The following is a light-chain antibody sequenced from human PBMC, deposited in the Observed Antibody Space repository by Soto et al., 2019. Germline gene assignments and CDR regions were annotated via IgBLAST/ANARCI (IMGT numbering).Light chain of an antibody. Sequence: DIQMTQSPSSVSASVGDRVTITCRASQGISSWLAWYPQKQGKAPKVXIYAASSLPSGVRSRFSGSGAGTDFTLTISSLQPEDFATYYCQQSYSSPWTFGQGTKVDIK. CDR1: QGISSW. V-gene: IGKV1-12*01. CDR2: AAS. CDR3: QQSYSSPWT. J-gene: IGKJ1*01.